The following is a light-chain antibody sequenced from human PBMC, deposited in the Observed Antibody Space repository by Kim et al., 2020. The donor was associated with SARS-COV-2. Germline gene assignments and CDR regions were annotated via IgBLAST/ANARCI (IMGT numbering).Light chain of an antibody. Sequence: SVGDIISITCRSSQIISTYLNWYQQKPGKAPKLLISSASSLQSGVPSRFSGSGSGTDFTLTINNLQPEDFATYYCQQSYTTPLVTFGQGTKVDIK. CDR1: QIISTY. J-gene: IGKJ1*01. V-gene: IGKV1-39*01. CDR3: QQSYTTPLVT. CDR2: SAS.